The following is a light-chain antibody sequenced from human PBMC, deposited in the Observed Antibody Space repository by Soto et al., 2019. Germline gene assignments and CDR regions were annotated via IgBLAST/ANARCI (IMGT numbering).Light chain of an antibody. CDR2: AAS. CDR3: QKYNSAPLT. Sequence: DIQMTQSPSSLSASLGDRVTITCRASQGIGVYLAWFQQKPGKVPRLLIYAASALQSGVPSSFSGGGCGTEFTLTINSLQPEDVAAYYCQKYNSAPLTFGGGTKVEIK. V-gene: IGKV1-27*01. CDR1: QGIGVY. J-gene: IGKJ4*01.